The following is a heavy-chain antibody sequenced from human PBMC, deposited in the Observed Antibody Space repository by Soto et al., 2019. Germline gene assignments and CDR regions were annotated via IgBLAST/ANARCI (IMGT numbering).Heavy chain of an antibody. Sequence: GGSLRLSCAASGFTFSSYAMSWVRQAPGKGLEWVSAISGSGGSTYYADSVKGRFTISRDNSKNTLYLQMNSLRAEDTAVYYCAKDQLSSGFWSGYYTGMSGGIDDAFDIWGQGTMVTVSS. D-gene: IGHD3-3*01. V-gene: IGHV3-23*01. CDR1: GFTFSSYA. J-gene: IGHJ3*02. CDR2: ISGSGGST. CDR3: AKDQLSSGFWSGYYTGMSGGIDDAFDI.